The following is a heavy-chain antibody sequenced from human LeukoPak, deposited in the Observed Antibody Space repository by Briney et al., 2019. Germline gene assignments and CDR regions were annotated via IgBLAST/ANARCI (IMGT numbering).Heavy chain of an antibody. Sequence: PSGTLSLTCTVSGYSISSGYYWGWIRQPPGKGLEWIGSIYHSGSTYYNPSLKSRVTISVDTSKNQFSLKLSSVTAADTAVYYCARLGSSSWSYYYYMDVWGKGTTVTISS. CDR2: IYHSGST. D-gene: IGHD6-13*01. J-gene: IGHJ6*03. CDR3: ARLGSSSWSYYYYMDV. CDR1: GYSISSGYY. V-gene: IGHV4-38-2*02.